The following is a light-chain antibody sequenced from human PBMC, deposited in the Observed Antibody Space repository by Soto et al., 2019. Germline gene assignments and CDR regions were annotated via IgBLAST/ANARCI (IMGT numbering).Light chain of an antibody. V-gene: IGKV3-15*01. CDR1: QSVSSN. CDR2: GAS. Sequence: IVITQSAATLPVSPGERATLSCRASQSVSSNLAWYQQKPGQAPRLLIYGASTRATGIPARFSGSGSETEFTLTISSLQAEDSAVYFCQQYNNWPTWTFGQGTKVDNK. J-gene: IGKJ1*01. CDR3: QQYNNWPTWT.